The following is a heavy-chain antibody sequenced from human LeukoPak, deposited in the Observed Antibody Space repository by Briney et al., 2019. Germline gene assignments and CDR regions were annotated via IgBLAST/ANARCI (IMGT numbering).Heavy chain of an antibody. V-gene: IGHV4-59*01. CDR2: INYSGGT. CDR3: AGATIAAAGFSLDF. Sequence: SETLSLTCTVSGGSISGYYWSWIRQPPGKGLEWIGYINYSGGTNYNPSLNSRVTISIDTSKNHFSLKVSSVTAADTALYYCAGATIAAAGFSLDFWGQGTLVTVSS. D-gene: IGHD6-13*01. J-gene: IGHJ4*02. CDR1: GGSISGYY.